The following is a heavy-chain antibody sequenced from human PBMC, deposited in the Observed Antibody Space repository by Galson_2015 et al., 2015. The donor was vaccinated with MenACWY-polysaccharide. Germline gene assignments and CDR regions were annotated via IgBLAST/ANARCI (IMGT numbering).Heavy chain of an antibody. D-gene: IGHD3-16*02. CDR3: ARGSVYHNLDV. J-gene: IGHJ6*02. V-gene: IGHV1-2*02. Sequence: SVKVSCKASGYTFTDYYMHWVRQAPGQGLEWMGWVIPNSGGTNYAQKFQGRVTMTRDTSINTAYMEVNRLRSDDTAVYYCARGSVYHNLDVWGQGTTVTVSS. CDR1: GYTFTDYY. CDR2: VIPNSGGT.